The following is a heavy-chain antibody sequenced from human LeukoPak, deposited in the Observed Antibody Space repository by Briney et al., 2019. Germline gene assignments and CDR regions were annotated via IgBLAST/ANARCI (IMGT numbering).Heavy chain of an antibody. CDR1: GFTFSSYE. CDR2: ISGSGGST. Sequence: PGGSLRLSCAASGFTFSSYEMNWVRQAPGKGLEWVSAISGSGGSTYYADSVKGRFTISRDNSKNTLYLQMNSLRAEDTAVYYCAKMGYQLLHRSYRTNWFDPWGQGTLVTVSS. V-gene: IGHV3-23*01. D-gene: IGHD2-2*01. CDR3: AKMGYQLLHRSYRTNWFDP. J-gene: IGHJ5*02.